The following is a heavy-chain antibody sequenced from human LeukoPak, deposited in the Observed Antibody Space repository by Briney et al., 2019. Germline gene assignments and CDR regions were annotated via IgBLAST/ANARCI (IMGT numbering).Heavy chain of an antibody. CDR2: IYHSGST. CDR3: ARGGEYLPKNWFDP. CDR1: GGSISRGGYS. V-gene: IGHV4-30-2*01. D-gene: IGHD3-10*01. Sequence: PSETLSLTCAVSGGSISRGGYSWSWIRQPPGKGLEWIGYIYHSGSTYYNPSLKSRVTISVDRSKNQFSLKLSSVTAADTAVYYCARGGEYLPKNWFDPWGQGTLVTVSS. J-gene: IGHJ5*02.